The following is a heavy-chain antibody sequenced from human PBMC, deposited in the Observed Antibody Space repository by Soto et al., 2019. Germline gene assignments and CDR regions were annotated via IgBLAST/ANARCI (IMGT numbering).Heavy chain of an antibody. CDR2: IDPSDSYT. J-gene: IGHJ5*02. V-gene: IGHV5-10-1*01. CDR1: GYSFTSYW. Sequence: GESLKISWKGSGYSFTSYWISWVRQMPGKGLEWMGRIDPSDSYTNYSPSSQGHVTISADKSISTAYLQWSSLKASDTAMYYCARLQVVPAAIGDNWFAPWGQGTLVTVSS. D-gene: IGHD2-2*01. CDR3: ARLQVVPAAIGDNWFAP.